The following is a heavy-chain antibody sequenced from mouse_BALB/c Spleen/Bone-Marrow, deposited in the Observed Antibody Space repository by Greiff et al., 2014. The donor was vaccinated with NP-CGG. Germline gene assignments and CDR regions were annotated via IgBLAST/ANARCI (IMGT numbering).Heavy chain of an antibody. V-gene: IGHV14-3*02. CDR1: GFNIKDTY. J-gene: IGHJ3*01. Sequence: VHVKQSGAELVKPGASVKLSCTASGFNIKDTYMHWVKQRPEQGLEWIGRIDPANGNTKYDPKFQGKATITADTSSNTAYLQLSSLTSEDTAVYYCARNYGYGKSFAYWGQGTLGTVSA. CDR3: ARNYGYGKSFAY. D-gene: IGHD2-2*01. CDR2: IDPANGNT.